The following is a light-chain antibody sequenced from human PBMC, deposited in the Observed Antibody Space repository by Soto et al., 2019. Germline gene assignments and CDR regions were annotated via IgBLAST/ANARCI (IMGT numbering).Light chain of an antibody. Sequence: VVTQSPASLSVSPGDRVTISCRAGPISSNLAWHQQRPGQAPRLLIYGASVRATGVPARFSGSGSGTEFTLTINSLQSEDYAVYYCQQYNNWPYTFGQGTKVEI. V-gene: IGKV3-15*01. CDR3: QQYNNWPYT. CDR1: PISSN. CDR2: GAS. J-gene: IGKJ2*01.